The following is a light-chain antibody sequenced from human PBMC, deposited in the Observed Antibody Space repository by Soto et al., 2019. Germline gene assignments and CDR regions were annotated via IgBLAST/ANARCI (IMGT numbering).Light chain of an antibody. CDR1: QGISSY. J-gene: IGKJ5*01. CDR2: AAS. V-gene: IGKV1-9*01. Sequence: IQLTQSPSSLSASVGDRVTIACRASQGISSYLAWYQQKPGKAPKLLIYAASTLQSGVPSRFSGSGSGTDFNLTISSLQPEDFATYYCQQLNSYSITFGQGKRLEIK. CDR3: QQLNSYSIT.